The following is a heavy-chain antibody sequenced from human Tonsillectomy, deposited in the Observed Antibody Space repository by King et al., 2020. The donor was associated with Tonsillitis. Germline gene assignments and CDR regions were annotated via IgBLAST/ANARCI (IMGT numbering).Heavy chain of an antibody. CDR2: IYHSGST. V-gene: IGHV4-30-2*01. Sequence: LQLQESGSGLVKPSQTLSLTCAVSGGSISSGGYSWSWIRQPPGKGLEWIGYIYHSGSTYYNPSLKSRVTISVDRSKNQFSLKLSSGTAADTAVYYCARGGRYNWFDPWGQGTLVTVSS. D-gene: IGHD3-10*01. J-gene: IGHJ5*02. CDR1: GGSISSGGYS. CDR3: ARGGRYNWFDP.